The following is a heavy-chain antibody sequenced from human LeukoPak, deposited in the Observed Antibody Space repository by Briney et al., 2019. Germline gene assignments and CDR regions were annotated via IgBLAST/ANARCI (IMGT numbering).Heavy chain of an antibody. J-gene: IGHJ4*02. CDR3: ARDMGRAWYGPPDY. CDR2: IWNDGSET. Sequence: GRSLRLSCAASGFTFSNYGMHWVRQAPGKRLEWVAVIWNDGSETFHADSVKGRFRIARDNSKNTLYLQMNSLGAEDTAVYFCARDMGRAWYGPPDYWGQGTLVTVSS. CDR1: GFTFSNYG. D-gene: IGHD6-13*01. V-gene: IGHV3-33*08.